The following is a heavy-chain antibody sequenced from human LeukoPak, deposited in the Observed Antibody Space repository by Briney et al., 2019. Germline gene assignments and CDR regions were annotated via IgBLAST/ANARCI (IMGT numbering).Heavy chain of an antibody. J-gene: IGHJ6*02. V-gene: IGHV3-21*01. CDR2: ISSSSSYI. CDR3: AREGIAAAGPRIRYGMDV. CDR1: GFTFSSYS. Sequence: GGSLRLSCAASGFTFSSYSMNWVRQAPGKGLEWVSSISSSSSYIYHADSVKGRFTISRDNAKNSLYLQTNSLRAEDTAVYYCAREGIAAAGPRIRYGMDVWGQGTTVTVSS. D-gene: IGHD6-13*01.